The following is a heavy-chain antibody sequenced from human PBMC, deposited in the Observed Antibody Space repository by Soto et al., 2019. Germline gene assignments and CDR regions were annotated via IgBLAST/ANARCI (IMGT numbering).Heavy chain of an antibody. CDR3: AADPGFWSGYYIIRVPSYGMDV. CDR2: IVVGSGNT. J-gene: IGHJ6*02. CDR1: GFTFTSSA. Sequence: SVKVSFKASGFTFTSSAVQWVRQARGQRLEWIGWIVVGSGNTNYAQKFQERVTITRDMSTSTAYMELSSLRSEDTAVYYCAADPGFWSGYYIIRVPSYGMDVWGQGTTVTVSS. V-gene: IGHV1-58*01. D-gene: IGHD3-3*01.